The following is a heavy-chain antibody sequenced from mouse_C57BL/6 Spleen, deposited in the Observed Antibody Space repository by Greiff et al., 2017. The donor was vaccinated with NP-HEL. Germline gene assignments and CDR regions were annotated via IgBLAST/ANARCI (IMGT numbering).Heavy chain of an antibody. V-gene: IGHV14-4*01. Sequence: VQLQQSGAELVRPGASVKLSCTASGFNIKDYYMHWVKQRPEQGLEWIGWIDPENGDTEYASKFQGKATITADTSSNTAYLQLSSLTSEDTAVYYCTSGTYYAMDYWGQGTSVTVSS. D-gene: IGHD4-1*01. CDR2: IDPENGDT. J-gene: IGHJ4*01. CDR3: TSGTYYAMDY. CDR1: GFNIKDYY.